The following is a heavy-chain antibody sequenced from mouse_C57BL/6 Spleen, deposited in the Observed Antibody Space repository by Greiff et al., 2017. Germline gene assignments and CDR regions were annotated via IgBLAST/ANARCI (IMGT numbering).Heavy chain of an antibody. J-gene: IGHJ1*03. CDR2: IYPRSGNT. CDR3: ARPGSSHWYFDV. D-gene: IGHD1-1*01. V-gene: IGHV1-81*01. CDR1: GYTFTSYG. Sequence: QVQLQQSGAELARPGASVKLSCKASGYTFTSYGISWVKQRTGQGLEWIGEIYPRSGNTYYNEKFKGKATLTADKSSSTAYMELRSLTSEDAAVYFCARPGSSHWYFDVGGTGTTVTVSS.